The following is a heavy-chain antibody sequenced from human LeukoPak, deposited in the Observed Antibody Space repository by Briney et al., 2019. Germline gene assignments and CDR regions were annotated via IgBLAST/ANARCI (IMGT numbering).Heavy chain of an antibody. J-gene: IGHJ3*02. Sequence: PSQTLSLTCTVSGGSISSGGYYWSWIRQHPGKGLEWIGYIYYSRSTYYNPSLKSRVTISVDTSKNQFSLKLSSVTAADTAVYYCARVGVTMVRGVIIRAIDIWGQGTMVTVSS. V-gene: IGHV4-31*03. D-gene: IGHD3-10*01. CDR2: IYYSRST. CDR1: GGSISSGGYY. CDR3: ARVGVTMVRGVIIRAIDI.